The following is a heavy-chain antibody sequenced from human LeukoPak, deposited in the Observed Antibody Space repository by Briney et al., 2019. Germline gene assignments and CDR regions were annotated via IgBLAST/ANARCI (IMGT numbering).Heavy chain of an antibody. J-gene: IGHJ4*02. D-gene: IGHD3-3*01. V-gene: IGHV1-2*02. Sequence: ASVKVSCKASGYTFIANYMHWVRQAPGQGLEWMGWINPNSGGTNYAQKFQGRVTMTRDTSISTAYMELSRLRSDDTAVYYCARSSYYDFPYYFDYWGQGTLVTVSS. CDR2: INPNSGGT. CDR3: ARSSYYDFPYYFDY. CDR1: GYTFIANY.